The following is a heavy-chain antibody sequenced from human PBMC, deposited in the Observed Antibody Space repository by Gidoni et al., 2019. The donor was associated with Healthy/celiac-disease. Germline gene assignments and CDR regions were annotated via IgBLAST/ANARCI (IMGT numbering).Heavy chain of an antibody. V-gene: IGHV3-48*01. J-gene: IGHJ4*02. Sequence: EVQLVESGGGLVQPGGSLRLSCAASGFTFSSYSMNWVRQTPGKGLEWVSYISSSSSTIYYADSVKGRFTISRDNAKNSLYLQMNSLRAEDTAVYYCARVWFGDLSRGYFDYWGQGTLVTVSS. CDR3: ARVWFGDLSRGYFDY. CDR1: GFTFSSYS. D-gene: IGHD3-10*01. CDR2: ISSSSSTI.